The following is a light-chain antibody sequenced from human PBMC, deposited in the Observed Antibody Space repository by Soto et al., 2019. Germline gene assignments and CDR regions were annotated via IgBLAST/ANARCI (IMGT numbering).Light chain of an antibody. CDR2: GIS. J-gene: IGKJ5*01. CDR1: QSVNSN. CDR3: QQYNNWPPIT. Sequence: EMVMTQSPAILSVSPGESATLSCRASQSVNSNYLAWYQQHPGQPPRLLIYGISTRATGIPARFSGSGSGTGFTLAISSLQSEDFAVYYCQQYNNWPPITFGQGTRLEIK. V-gene: IGKV3-15*01.